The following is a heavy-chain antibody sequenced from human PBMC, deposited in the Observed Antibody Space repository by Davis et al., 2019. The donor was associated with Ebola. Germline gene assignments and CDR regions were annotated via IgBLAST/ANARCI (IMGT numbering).Heavy chain of an antibody. CDR3: ARRGRITFGGVIVTPSWFDP. V-gene: IGHV4-34*01. CDR2: INHSGST. CDR1: GGSFSGYY. D-gene: IGHD3-16*02. Sequence: SETLSLTCAVYGGSFSGYYWSWIRQPPGKGLEWIGEINHSGSTNYNPSLKSRVTISVDTSKNQFSLKLSSVTAADTAVYYCARRGRITFGGVIVTPSWFDPWGQGTLVTVSS. J-gene: IGHJ5*02.